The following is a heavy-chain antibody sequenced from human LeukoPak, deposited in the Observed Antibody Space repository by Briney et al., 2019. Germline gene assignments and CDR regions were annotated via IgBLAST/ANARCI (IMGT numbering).Heavy chain of an antibody. CDR1: GYTFTGYY. J-gene: IGHJ4*02. Sequence: ASVKVSCKASGYTFTGYYMHWVRQAPGQGLEWIGRINPNSGGTNYAQKFQGSVTMTRDTSISTAYMEVSRLRSDDTAVYYCARGVDSSSWDFDYWGQGTLVTVSS. CDR3: ARGVDSSSWDFDY. V-gene: IGHV1-2*06. D-gene: IGHD6-13*01. CDR2: INPNSGGT.